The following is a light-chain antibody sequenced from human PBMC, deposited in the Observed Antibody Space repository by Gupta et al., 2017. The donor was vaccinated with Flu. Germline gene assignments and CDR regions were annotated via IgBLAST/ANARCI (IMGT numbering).Light chain of an antibody. CDR3: LHHNIYLWT. CDR2: AAS. CDR1: QGIRND. J-gene: IGKJ1*01. V-gene: IGKV1-17*01. Sequence: ASQGIRNDLGWYQQKPGKAPKRLIYAASTLQGGVPSRFSGSGSGTEFNITISSLQPEDVATYYCLHHNIYLWTFGQGTKVEIK.